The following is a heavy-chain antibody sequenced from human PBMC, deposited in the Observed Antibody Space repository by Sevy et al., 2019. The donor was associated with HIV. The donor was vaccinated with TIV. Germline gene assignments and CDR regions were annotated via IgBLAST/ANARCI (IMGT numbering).Heavy chain of an antibody. D-gene: IGHD6-19*01. V-gene: IGHV3-9*01. CDR3: AKDGGSGSGPSAEYFHH. Sequence: SLKISCAASGFTFDDYAMHWVRQAPGKGLEWVSGISWNSAFIGYADSVKGRLTISRDNAKNSLCLQMNSLKPEDTAFYYCAKDGGSGSGPSAEYFHHWGQGTLVTVSS. J-gene: IGHJ1*01. CDR2: ISWNSAFI. CDR1: GFTFDDYA.